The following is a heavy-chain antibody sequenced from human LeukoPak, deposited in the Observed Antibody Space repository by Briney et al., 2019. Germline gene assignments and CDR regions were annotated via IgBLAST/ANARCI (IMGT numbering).Heavy chain of an antibody. CDR2: IYYSGST. CDR1: GGSISSYY. CDR3: ARGVRGELNSDY. J-gene: IGHJ4*02. D-gene: IGHD3-10*02. V-gene: IGHV4-59*01. Sequence: SETLSLTCTVSGGSISSYYWSWIRQPPGKGLEWIGYIYYSGSTNYNPSLKSRVTISVDTSKNQFSLKLSSVTAADTAVYYCARGVRGELNSDYWGQGTLVTVSS.